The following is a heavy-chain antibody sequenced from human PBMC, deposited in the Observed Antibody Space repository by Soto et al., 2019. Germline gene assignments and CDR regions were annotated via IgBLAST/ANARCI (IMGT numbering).Heavy chain of an antibody. D-gene: IGHD6-13*01. V-gene: IGHV4-34*01. CDR2: INHSGST. CDR1: GGSFSGYY. J-gene: IGHJ6*02. CDR3: ARGLRVAAAGTYYSYYGMDV. Sequence: SETLSLTCAVYGGSFSGYYWSWIRQPPGKRLEWIGEINHSGSTNCNPSLKSRVTISVDTSKNQFSLKLSSVTAADTAVYYCARGLRVAAAGTYYSYYGMDVWGQGTTVTVSS.